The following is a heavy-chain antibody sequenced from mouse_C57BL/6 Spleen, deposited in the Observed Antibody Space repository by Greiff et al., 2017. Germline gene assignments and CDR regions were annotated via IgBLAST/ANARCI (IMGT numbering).Heavy chain of an antibody. Sequence: VQLQQPGAELVMPGASVKLSCKASGYTFTSYWMHWVKQRPGQGLEWIGEIDPSDSYTNYNQKFKGKSTLTVDKSSSTAYMQLSSLTSEDSAVYYCARKRDSSGYYFDYWGQGTTLTVSS. CDR1: GYTFTSYW. CDR2: IDPSDSYT. CDR3: ARKRDSSGYYFDY. D-gene: IGHD3-2*02. V-gene: IGHV1-69*01. J-gene: IGHJ2*01.